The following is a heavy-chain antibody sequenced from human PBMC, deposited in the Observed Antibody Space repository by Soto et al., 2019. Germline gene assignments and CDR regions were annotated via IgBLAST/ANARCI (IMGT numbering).Heavy chain of an antibody. D-gene: IGHD3-10*01. Sequence: GGSLRLSCAASGFTFSSYAMSWVRQAPGKGLEWVSAISGSGGSTYYADSVKGRFTISRDNSKNTLYLQMNSLRAEDTAVYYCAKDSSGWVRGVALYYMDVWGKGTTVTVSS. V-gene: IGHV3-23*01. CDR3: AKDSSGWVRGVALYYMDV. CDR2: ISGSGGST. CDR1: GFTFSSYA. J-gene: IGHJ6*03.